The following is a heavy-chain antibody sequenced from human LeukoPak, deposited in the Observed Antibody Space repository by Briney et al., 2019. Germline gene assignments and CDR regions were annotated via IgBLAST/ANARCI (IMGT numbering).Heavy chain of an antibody. Sequence: SETLSLTCEVSGGSFSGHLWTWIRQPPGKGLEWIGKINHIGDINYNASLGSRLTISVDTSKTQCSRKWTSLTAAHTAIYYCARRGSYLVMGGFDIWGQGTLVAVSS. CDR2: INHIGDI. D-gene: IGHD3-10*01. CDR3: ARRGSYLVMGGFDI. V-gene: IGHV4-34*01. J-gene: IGHJ3*02. CDR1: GGSFSGHL.